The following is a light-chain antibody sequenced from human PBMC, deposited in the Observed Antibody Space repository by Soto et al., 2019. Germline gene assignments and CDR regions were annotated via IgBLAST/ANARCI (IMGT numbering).Light chain of an antibody. CDR1: QSVSDY. CDR2: TAS. J-gene: IGKJ1*01. V-gene: IGKV3-15*01. CDR3: QQYSNWPPT. Sequence: EIVMTQSPATLSVSPGERATLSCRASQSVSDYLAWYQQTPGQPPRLLIYTASTRATGIPARFSGSGSGTEFTLTISGLQSEDFAVYYCQQYSNWPPTFGQGTRVEIK.